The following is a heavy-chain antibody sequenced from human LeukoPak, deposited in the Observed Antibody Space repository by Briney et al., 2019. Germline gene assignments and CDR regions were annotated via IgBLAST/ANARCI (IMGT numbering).Heavy chain of an antibody. J-gene: IGHJ4*02. CDR1: GFTFSSYD. Sequence: GGSLRLSCAASGFTFSSYDMNWVRQAPGQGLEWVSQISGSGTTTSYADSVKGRFTISRDNAKNSLYLQMNSLRAEDTAVYYCARRFGYWGQGTLVTVSS. CDR2: ISGSGTTT. V-gene: IGHV3-48*03. CDR3: ARRFGY.